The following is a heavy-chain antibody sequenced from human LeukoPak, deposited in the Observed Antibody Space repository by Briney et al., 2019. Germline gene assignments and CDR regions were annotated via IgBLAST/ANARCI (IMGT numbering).Heavy chain of an antibody. Sequence: PSETLSLTCAVYGGSFSGYYWSWIRQPPGKGLEWIGEINRSGSTNYNPSLKSRVTISVDTSKNQFSLKLSSVTAADTAVYYCARGGYSGSYYDYWGQGTLVTVSS. CDR3: ARGGYSGSYYDY. J-gene: IGHJ4*02. V-gene: IGHV4-34*01. CDR2: INRSGST. CDR1: GGSFSGYY. D-gene: IGHD1-26*01.